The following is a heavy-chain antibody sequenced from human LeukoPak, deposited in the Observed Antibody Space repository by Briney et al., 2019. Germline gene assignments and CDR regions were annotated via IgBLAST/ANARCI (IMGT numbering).Heavy chain of an antibody. CDR3: ARERFLPSVLQYHNWFDP. CDR2: IDPHSGDT. D-gene: IGHD4-11*01. J-gene: IGHJ5*02. Sequence: GASVKVSCQASGYTFSDYYIHWVRQAPGQGLEWMGWIDPHSGDTNYAQRFQGWVTMTRDTSISTAYMELSRLKSDDTAVYYCARERFLPSVLQYHNWFDPWGQGTLVTVSS. CDR1: GYTFSDYY. V-gene: IGHV1-2*04.